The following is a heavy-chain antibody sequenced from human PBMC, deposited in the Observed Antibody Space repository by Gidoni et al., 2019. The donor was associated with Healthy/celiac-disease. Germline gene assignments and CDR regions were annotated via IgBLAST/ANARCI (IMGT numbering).Heavy chain of an antibody. CDR1: GFTFSSYA. D-gene: IGHD2-15*01. J-gene: IGHJ4*02. V-gene: IGHV3-23*01. Sequence: EVQLLESGGGLVQPGGSLRLSCAASGFTFSSYARSWVRQAPGKGLEWVSAISGSGGSTYYADSVKGRFTISRDNSKNTLYLQMNSLRAEDTAVYYCAKDPYGGRPAWGSFDYWGQGTLVTVSS. CDR3: AKDPYGGRPAWGSFDY. CDR2: ISGSGGST.